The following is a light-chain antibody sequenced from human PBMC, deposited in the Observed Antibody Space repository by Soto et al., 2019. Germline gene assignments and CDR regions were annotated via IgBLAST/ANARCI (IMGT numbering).Light chain of an antibody. J-gene: IGLJ2*01. Sequence: QPVLTQPPSVSEAPRQRVTISCSGSRSNIGNNAVNWYQQLPGKAPKLLIYYDDLLPSGVSDRFSGSKSGTSASLAISGLQSEDEADYYCAAWDDNLNGVVFGGGTKVTVL. CDR3: AAWDDNLNGVV. V-gene: IGLV1-36*01. CDR1: RSNIGNNA. CDR2: YDD.